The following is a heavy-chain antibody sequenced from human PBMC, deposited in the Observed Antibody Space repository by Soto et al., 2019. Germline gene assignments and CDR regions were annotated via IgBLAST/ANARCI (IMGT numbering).Heavy chain of an antibody. CDR3: AREMVRGVGSDY. CDR1: GYTFTSYG. D-gene: IGHD3-10*01. CDR2: ISTYNGNT. Sequence: GASVKVSCKASGYTFTSYGISWVRQAPGRGLEWMGWISTYNGNTKYAQKLQGRVTMTTDTSTSTAYMELRSLRSDDTAVFYCAREMVRGVGSDYWGQGTLVTVSS. J-gene: IGHJ4*02. V-gene: IGHV1-18*01.